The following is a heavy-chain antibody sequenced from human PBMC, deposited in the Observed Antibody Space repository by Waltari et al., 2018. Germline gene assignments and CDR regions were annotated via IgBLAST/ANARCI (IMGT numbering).Heavy chain of an antibody. CDR1: GFTFSSSW. CDR3: AIGGVETSWYWRY. CDR2: IKPDGSET. J-gene: IGHJ4*02. V-gene: IGHV3-7*01. D-gene: IGHD6-13*01. Sequence: EVQVVESGGGLVQPGGSLRLSCAASGFTFSSSWMTWVRQAPGKGLGWVAKIKPDGSETDYVDSVKGRLTISRDNTKNSLYLQMSSRRAEETAVYYCAIGGVETSWYWRYWGQGTLVTVSS.